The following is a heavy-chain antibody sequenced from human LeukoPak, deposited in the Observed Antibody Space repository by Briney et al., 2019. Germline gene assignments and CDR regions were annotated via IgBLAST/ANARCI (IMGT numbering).Heavy chain of an antibody. D-gene: IGHD4-17*01. Sequence: GGSLRLSCAASGFTFSNYAMSWVRQAPGKGLEWVSAIRGSGGGTYYADSVKGRFTISRDNSKSTLYLQMNSLRAEDSAVYYCAKDPNGDYIGAFDIWGQGTMVTVSS. CDR1: GFTFSNYA. CDR2: IRGSGGGT. J-gene: IGHJ3*02. CDR3: AKDPNGDYIGAFDI. V-gene: IGHV3-23*01.